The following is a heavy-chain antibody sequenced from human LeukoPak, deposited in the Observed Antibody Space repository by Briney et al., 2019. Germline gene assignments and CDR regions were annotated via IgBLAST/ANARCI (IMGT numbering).Heavy chain of an antibody. J-gene: IGHJ4*02. CDR1: GYSISSGYY. CDR3: AGLLYCSGGSCYHFDY. Sequence: SETLSLTCTVSGYSISSGYYWGWIRQPPGKGLEWIGSIYHSGSTYYNPSLKSRVTISVDTSKNQFSLKLSSVTAADTAVYYCAGLLYCSGGSCYHFDYWGQGTLVTVSS. CDR2: IYHSGST. V-gene: IGHV4-38-2*02. D-gene: IGHD2-15*01.